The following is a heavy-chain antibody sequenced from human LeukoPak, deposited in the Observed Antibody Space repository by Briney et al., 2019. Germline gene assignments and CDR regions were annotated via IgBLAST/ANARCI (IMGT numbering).Heavy chain of an antibody. Sequence: SETLSPTSMLPVASIRVSSYSWGWIRQPPGKGLEWIGSIYYSGSTYYNPSLKSRVTISVDTSKNQFSLKLSSVTAADTAVYYCARHVYYDSSGLEFDYWGREPWSPSPQ. D-gene: IGHD3-22*01. J-gene: IGHJ4*02. CDR3: ARHVYYDSSGLEFDY. CDR2: IYYSGST. V-gene: IGHV4-39*01. CDR1: VASIRVSSYS.